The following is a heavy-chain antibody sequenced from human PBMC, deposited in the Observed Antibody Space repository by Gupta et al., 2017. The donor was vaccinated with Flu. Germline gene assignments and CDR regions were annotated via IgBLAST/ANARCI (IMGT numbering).Heavy chain of an antibody. V-gene: IGHV3-30*03. CDR2: MSYDGSNK. J-gene: IGHJ5*02. CDR1: SSYG. D-gene: IGHD6-13*01. Sequence: SSYGMHWVRQAPGKGLEWVAVMSYDGSNKYYADSVKGRFTISRDNSKNTLYLQMNSLRAEDTAVYYCARRYGSTLWDFDPWGQGTLVTVSS. CDR3: ARRYGSTLWDFDP.